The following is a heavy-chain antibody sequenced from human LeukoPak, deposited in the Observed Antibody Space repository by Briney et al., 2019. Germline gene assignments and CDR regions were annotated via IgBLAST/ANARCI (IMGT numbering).Heavy chain of an antibody. CDR3: ARESAVTVADYGMDV. J-gene: IGHJ6*02. V-gene: IGHV3-30*03. CDR2: ISYDGSNK. CDR1: GFIFSNYS. Sequence: GGSLRLSCAASGFIFSNYSMHWVRQTPGKGLEWVAVISYDGSNKYYADSVKGRFTISRDNSKNTLYLQMNSLRLEDTAVYYCARESAVTVADYGMDVWGQGTTVTVSS. D-gene: IGHD2-21*02.